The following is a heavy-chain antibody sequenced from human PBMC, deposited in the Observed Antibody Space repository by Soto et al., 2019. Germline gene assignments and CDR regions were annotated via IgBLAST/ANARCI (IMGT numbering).Heavy chain of an antibody. J-gene: IGHJ3*02. CDR2: IYTSGST. CDR1: GGSISSYY. D-gene: IGHD1-26*01. Sequence: KTSETLSLTCTVSGGSISSYYWSWIRQPAGKGLEWIGRIYTSGSTNYNPSLKSRVTMSVDTSKNQFSLKLSSVTAADTAVYYCARGVFRGSYYVDAFGIWGQGTMVTVSS. CDR3: ARGVFRGSYYVDAFGI. V-gene: IGHV4-4*07.